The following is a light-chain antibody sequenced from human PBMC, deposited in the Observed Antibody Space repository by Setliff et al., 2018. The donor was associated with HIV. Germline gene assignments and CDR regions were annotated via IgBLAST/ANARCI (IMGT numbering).Light chain of an antibody. J-gene: IGLJ1*01. CDR1: SSDVGSYNR. CDR3: SSYTSISTYV. CDR2: EVN. V-gene: IGLV2-18*02. Sequence: QSALTQPPSVSESPGQSVTISCTGTSSDVGSYNRVSWYQQPPGTAPKLMIYEVNNRPSGVPDRFSGSKSGNTASLTISGLQAEDEADYYCSSYTSISTYVFGTGTKVTVL.